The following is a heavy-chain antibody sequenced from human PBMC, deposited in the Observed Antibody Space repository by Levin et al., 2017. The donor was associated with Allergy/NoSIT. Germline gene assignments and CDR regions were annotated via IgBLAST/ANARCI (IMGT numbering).Heavy chain of an antibody. D-gene: IGHD3-9*01. CDR1: SGSISSGDSY. Sequence: SETLSLTCTVSSGSISSGDSYWSWIRQPPGKGLEWIGYIYYSGSTYYNPSLKSRVTISVDTSKSQFSLKLSSVTAADTAVYYCARFASTYHDILTGYYSPYYFDYWGQGTLVTVSS. J-gene: IGHJ4*02. CDR2: IYYSGST. V-gene: IGHV4-30-4*01. CDR3: ARFASTYHDILTGYYSPYYFDY.